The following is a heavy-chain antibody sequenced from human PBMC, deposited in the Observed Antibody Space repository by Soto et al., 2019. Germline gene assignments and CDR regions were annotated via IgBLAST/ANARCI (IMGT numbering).Heavy chain of an antibody. CDR2: ISAYNGNT. Sequence: ASVKVSCKASGYTFTSYGISWVRQAPGQGLEWMGWISAYNGNTNYAQKLQGRVTLTTDTYTSKAYMELRSLRSDDTAVYYCARGHKTGPRLDAFDIWGQGTMVTVSS. D-gene: IGHD7-27*01. J-gene: IGHJ3*02. CDR1: GYTFTSYG. V-gene: IGHV1-18*01. CDR3: ARGHKTGPRLDAFDI.